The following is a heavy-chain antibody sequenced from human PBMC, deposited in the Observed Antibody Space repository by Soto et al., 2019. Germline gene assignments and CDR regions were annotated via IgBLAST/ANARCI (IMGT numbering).Heavy chain of an antibody. Sequence: ASVKVSCKVSGYTFTNHDINWVRQTTGQGLEWMGWMKPDSGRAGYAQQFQGRVTMTTNTSTSTAYMELSSLRSDDTAVYYCARIMGYSVSDYWGQGTLVTVSS. V-gene: IGHV1-8*01. CDR1: GYTFTNHD. J-gene: IGHJ4*02. CDR3: ARIMGYSVSDY. CDR2: MKPDSGRA. D-gene: IGHD2-15*01.